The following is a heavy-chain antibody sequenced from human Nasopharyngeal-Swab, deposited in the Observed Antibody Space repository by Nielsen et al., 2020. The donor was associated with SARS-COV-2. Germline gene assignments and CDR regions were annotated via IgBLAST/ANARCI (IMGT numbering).Heavy chain of an antibody. D-gene: IGHD4-17*01. J-gene: IGHJ4*02. CDR2: INEDGRII. Sequence: GESLKISCAASGFTFRRYWLHWVRQAPGKGPVCVSRINEDGRIINYADFVKGRFTISRDNAKNTLSLQMNSLRADDTAVYYCVRDLAGEYGYWGQGALVTVSP. CDR3: VRDLAGEYGY. CDR1: GFTFRRYW. V-gene: IGHV3-74*01.